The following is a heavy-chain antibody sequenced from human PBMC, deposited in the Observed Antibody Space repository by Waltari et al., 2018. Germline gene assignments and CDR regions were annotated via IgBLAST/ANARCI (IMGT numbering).Heavy chain of an antibody. J-gene: IGHJ6*02. CDR1: GGTFSNYA. Sequence: QVQLVQSEAGVKKPGSSVKVSCRASGGTFSNYAINWVRLAPGQGLEWMGRIIPFLYVTKYAGNFQGRVTFTADHATGTAFMELSSLRSDDTAVYYCARGREPGLVVLPADVWGQGTTVTVAS. V-gene: IGHV1-69*09. D-gene: IGHD2-2*01. CDR2: IIPFLYVT. CDR3: ARGREPGLVVLPADV.